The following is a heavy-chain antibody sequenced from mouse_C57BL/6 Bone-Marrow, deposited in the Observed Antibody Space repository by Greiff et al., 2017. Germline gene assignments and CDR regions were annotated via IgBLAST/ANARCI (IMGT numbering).Heavy chain of an antibody. Sequence: EVKLVESGGGLVKPGGSLKLSCAASGFTFSDYGMHWVRQAPEKGLEWVAYISSGSSTIYYADTVQGRFTISRDNAKNTLFLQMTSLRSEDTAMYYCARRYDGYYSYFDYWGQGTTLTVSS. V-gene: IGHV5-17*01. CDR3: ARRYDGYYSYFDY. CDR2: ISSGSSTI. J-gene: IGHJ2*01. CDR1: GFTFSDYG. D-gene: IGHD2-3*01.